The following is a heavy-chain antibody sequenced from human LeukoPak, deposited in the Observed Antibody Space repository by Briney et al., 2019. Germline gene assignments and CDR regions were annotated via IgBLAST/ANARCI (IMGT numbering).Heavy chain of an antibody. J-gene: IGHJ6*02. CDR1: GYTFTSYY. CDR3: ARDGTGTRVGMDV. V-gene: IGHV1-46*01. D-gene: IGHD1-7*01. CDR2: INPSGGST. Sequence: ASVKVSCKASGYTFTSYYMHWVRQAPGQGLEWMGIINPSGGSTSYAQKLQGRVTMTTDTSTSTAYMELRSLRSDDTAVYYCARDGTGTRVGMDVWGQGTTVTVSS.